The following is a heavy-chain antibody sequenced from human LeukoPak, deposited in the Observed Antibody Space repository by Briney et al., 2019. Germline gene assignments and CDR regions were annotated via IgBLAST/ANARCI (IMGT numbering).Heavy chain of an antibody. V-gene: IGHV3-23*01. Sequence: WGSLRLSCAASGFTFSSYAMSWVRQAPGKGLEWVSAISGSGGSTYYADSVKGRFTISRDNSKNTLYLQMNSLRAEDTAVYYCAKDYYGSGSFYYYMDVWGKGTTVTVSS. D-gene: IGHD3-10*01. J-gene: IGHJ6*03. CDR1: GFTFSSYA. CDR3: AKDYYGSGSFYYYMDV. CDR2: ISGSGGST.